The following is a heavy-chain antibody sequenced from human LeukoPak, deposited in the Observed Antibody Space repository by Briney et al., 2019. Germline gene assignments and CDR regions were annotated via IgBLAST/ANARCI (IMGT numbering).Heavy chain of an antibody. Sequence: PGGSLRLSCAASGFTFSSYSMNWVRQAPRKGLEWVSSISSSSSYIYYADSVKGRFTISRDNAKNSLYLQMNSLRAEDTAVYYCARAPDTAMATSLFDYWGQGTLVTVSS. D-gene: IGHD5-18*01. CDR2: ISSSSSYI. V-gene: IGHV3-21*01. CDR3: ARAPDTAMATSLFDY. J-gene: IGHJ4*02. CDR1: GFTFSSYS.